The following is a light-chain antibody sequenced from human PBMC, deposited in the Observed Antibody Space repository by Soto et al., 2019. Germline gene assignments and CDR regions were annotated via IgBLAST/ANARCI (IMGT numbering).Light chain of an antibody. V-gene: IGKV3D-15*01. CDR2: GAS. Sequence: EIVVTQSPATLSVSPGERATLSCRASQSIGNHLAWYQQKPGQAPRLLIYGASTKTTTIPARFRGSGSGTDLTLTISSLQSGDFAVYYCQLYRAWPLSFGGGNKVEI. J-gene: IGKJ4*01. CDR1: QSIGNH. CDR3: QLYRAWPLS.